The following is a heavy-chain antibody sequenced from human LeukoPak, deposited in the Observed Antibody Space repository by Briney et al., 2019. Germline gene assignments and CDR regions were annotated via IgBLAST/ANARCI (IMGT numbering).Heavy chain of an antibody. V-gene: IGHV3-21*01. J-gene: IGHJ4*02. D-gene: IGHD5-24*01. CDR2: ISSSSSYI. CDR3: VRRHGVENLEDY. CDR1: GFTFSSYS. Sequence: GGSLRLSCAASGFTFSSYSMNWVRQAPGKGLEWVSSISSSSSYIYYADSVKGRFTISRDNAKNSLYLQMNSLRAEDTAVYYCVRRHGVENLEDYWGQGTLVTVSS.